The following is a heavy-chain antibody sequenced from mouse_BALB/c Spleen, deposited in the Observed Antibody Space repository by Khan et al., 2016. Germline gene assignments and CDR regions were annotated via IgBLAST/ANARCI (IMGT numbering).Heavy chain of an antibody. CDR3: TRAGYDYPFAY. V-gene: IGHV1S81*02. J-gene: IGHJ3*01. CDR1: GYTFTSYY. D-gene: IGHD2-4*01. CDR2: INPSNGDT. Sequence: QVQLKQSGAELVKPGASVKLSCKASGYTFTSYYMYWVKQRPGQGLEWIGEINPSNGDTNFNERFKSRATLTVDKSSSTTYMQFSSLTSEDSAVYYRTRAGYDYPFAYWGQGTLVTVSA.